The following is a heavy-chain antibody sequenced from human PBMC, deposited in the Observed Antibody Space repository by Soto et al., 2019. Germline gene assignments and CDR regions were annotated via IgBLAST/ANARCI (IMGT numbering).Heavy chain of an antibody. CDR3: VTITKQQLDKGFDY. V-gene: IGHV4-61*01. D-gene: IGHD6-13*01. CDR2: IYYSGST. J-gene: IGHJ4*02. CDR1: GGSVSSGSYY. Sequence: PSETLSLTCTVSGGSVSSGSYYWSWIRQPPGRGLEWIGYIYYSGSTNYNPSLKSRVTISVDTSKNQFSLKLSSVTAADTAVYYCVTITKQQLDKGFDYWGQGTLVTVSS.